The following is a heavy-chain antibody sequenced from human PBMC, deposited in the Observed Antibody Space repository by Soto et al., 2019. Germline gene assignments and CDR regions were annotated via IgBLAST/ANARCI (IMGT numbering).Heavy chain of an antibody. D-gene: IGHD5-12*01. CDR3: AAGGGLPRYY. V-gene: IGHV4-30-2*01. J-gene: IGHJ4*01. CDR2: SYHSGST. CDR1: GGSISSGGDS. Sequence: QLQLQESGSGLVKPSQSLSLTCAVSGGSISSGGDSWSCIRQPPGKGLEWIGYSYHSGSTYYNPSLKSRVTISVDRSKNQFSLKLSSVTAADTAVYYCAAGGGLPRYYWGHVTLVTVSS.